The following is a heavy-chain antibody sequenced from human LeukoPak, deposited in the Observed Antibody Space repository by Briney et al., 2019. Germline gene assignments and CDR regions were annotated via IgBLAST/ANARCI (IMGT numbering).Heavy chain of an antibody. D-gene: IGHD2-15*01. CDR3: ARLYCSGSNCYDY. Sequence: SETLSLTCNVSGDSVSRNIYYWGWMRQPPGKGPEWIGSIYHFGSAFYNSALKSRVTMSVDASKNQFSLRLNSVTAADTAVYYCARLYCSGSNCYDYWGQGTLVTVSS. V-gene: IGHV4-39*01. J-gene: IGHJ4*01. CDR2: IYHFGSA. CDR1: GDSVSRNIYY.